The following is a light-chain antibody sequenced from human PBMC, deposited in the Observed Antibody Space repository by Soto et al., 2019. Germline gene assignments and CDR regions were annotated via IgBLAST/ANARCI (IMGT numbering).Light chain of an antibody. CDR1: QTVSRMY. CDR2: GTS. Sequence: EIALTQSLVTLSLSPGERATLSCRASQTVSRMYLSWFQQKPGQAPRLLIYGTSTRATGIPVRFSGSGSGTDFTLTISSLQPEDFAVYFCHQDFNLPWTFGQGTKVDIK. J-gene: IGKJ1*01. CDR3: HQDFNLPWT. V-gene: IGKV3D-7*01.